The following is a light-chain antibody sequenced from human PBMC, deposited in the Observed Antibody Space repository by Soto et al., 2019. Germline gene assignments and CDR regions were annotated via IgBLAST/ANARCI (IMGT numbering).Light chain of an antibody. Sequence: EIVLTQSPATRSLSPGERATLSWRASQSVGSYLAWYQHKPGHAPRLLIYDASHRATGIPARFSGSGSGTDLTLTISSLEPEDFAVYYCQQCTEWPLTFGGGAKV. V-gene: IGKV3-11*01. CDR2: DAS. CDR1: QSVGSY. CDR3: QQCTEWPLT. J-gene: IGKJ4*01.